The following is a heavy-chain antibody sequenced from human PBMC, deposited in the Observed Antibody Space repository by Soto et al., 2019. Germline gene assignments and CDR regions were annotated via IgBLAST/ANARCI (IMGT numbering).Heavy chain of an antibody. CDR1: GFTFSSFG. CDR3: AKDWDLWSGYYDY. D-gene: IGHD3-3*01. CDR2: ISYDGSNK. Sequence: QVQLVESGGGVVQPGRSLRLSCAASGFTFSSFGMHWVRQAPGKGLEWVAVISYDGSNKYYADSVKGRFTISRDNSKNTLYLQMNSLRAEDTAVYYCAKDWDLWSGYYDYWGQGTLVTVSS. J-gene: IGHJ4*02. V-gene: IGHV3-30*18.